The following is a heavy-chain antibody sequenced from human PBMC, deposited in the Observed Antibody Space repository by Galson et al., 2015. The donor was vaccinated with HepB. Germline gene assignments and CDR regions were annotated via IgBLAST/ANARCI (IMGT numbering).Heavy chain of an antibody. CDR1: GYTFTGYG. V-gene: IGHV1-18*01. CDR3: ARKVLGYCSGGSCYWDWYFDL. D-gene: IGHD2-15*01. Sequence: SVKVSCKASGYTFTGYGISWVRQAPGQGLEWMGWISAYNGNTNYAQKLQGRVTMTTDTSTSTAYMELRSLRSDDTAVYYCARKVLGYCSGGSCYWDWYFDLWGRGTLVTVSS. CDR2: ISAYNGNT. J-gene: IGHJ2*01.